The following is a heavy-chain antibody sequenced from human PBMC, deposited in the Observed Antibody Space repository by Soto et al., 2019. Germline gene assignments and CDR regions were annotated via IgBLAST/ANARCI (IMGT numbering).Heavy chain of an antibody. CDR1: GFIFTNFG. V-gene: IGHV3-33*01. Sequence: GRPLRHSCAASGFIFTNFGMHWVRQAPGKGLEWVALIWYDGSNKYYAESVKGRFTISRDSSKNTVYLQMNSLRAEDTALYYCARDLGSSWTPFDYWGQGTLVTVSS. D-gene: IGHD6-13*01. CDR2: IWYDGSNK. J-gene: IGHJ4*02. CDR3: ARDLGSSWTPFDY.